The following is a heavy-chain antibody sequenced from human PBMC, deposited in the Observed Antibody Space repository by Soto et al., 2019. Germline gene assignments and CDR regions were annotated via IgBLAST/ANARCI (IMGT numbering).Heavy chain of an antibody. CDR3: ANPYESSGYYE. D-gene: IGHD3-22*01. CDR2: INSDGSST. CDR1: GFTFSSYW. J-gene: IGHJ4*02. V-gene: IGHV3-74*01. Sequence: GGSLRLSCAASGFTFSSYWMHWVRQAPGKGLVWVSRINSDGSSTSYADSVKGRFTISRDNAKNTLYLQMNSLRAEDTAVYYCANPYESSGYYEWGQGTLVTVSS.